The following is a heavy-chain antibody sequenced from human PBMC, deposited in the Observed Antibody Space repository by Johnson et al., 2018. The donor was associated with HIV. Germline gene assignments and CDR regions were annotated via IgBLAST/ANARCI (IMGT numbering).Heavy chain of an antibody. D-gene: IGHD3-16*01. CDR3: AKAIGGHDAFDI. Sequence: VLLVESGGGVVQPGGSLRLSCAASGFTFSSYAMSWVRQAPGKGLEWVSAISGSGGSTYYADSVKGRFTISRDNSKNTLYLQMNSLRAEDTAVYYCAKAIGGHDAFDIWGQGTMVTVSS. V-gene: IGHV3-23*04. CDR1: GFTFSSYA. J-gene: IGHJ3*02. CDR2: ISGSGGST.